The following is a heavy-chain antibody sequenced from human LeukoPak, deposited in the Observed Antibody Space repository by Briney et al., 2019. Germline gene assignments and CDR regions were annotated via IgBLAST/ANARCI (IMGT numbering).Heavy chain of an antibody. D-gene: IGHD6-13*01. J-gene: IGHJ4*02. CDR1: GFTFSSYA. CDR3: TRVMVGAAAVYDY. CDR2: ISYDGSNK. V-gene: IGHV3-30*04. Sequence: GGSLRLSCAASGFTFSSYAMHWVRQAPGKGLEWGAVISYDGSNKYYADSVKGRFTISRDNSKNTLYLQMNSLRAEDTAVYYCTRVMVGAAAVYDYWGQGTLVTVSS.